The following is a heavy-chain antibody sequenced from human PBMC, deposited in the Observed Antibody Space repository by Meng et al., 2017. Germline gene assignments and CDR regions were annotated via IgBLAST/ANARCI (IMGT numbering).Heavy chain of an antibody. V-gene: IGHV3-21*01. CDR2: ISSSSSYI. CDR3: ARVGDIAYAFDY. Sequence: EVQLVESGGGLVKPGGSLSLSCAASGFTFSSYSMNWVRQAPGKGLEWVSSISSSSSYIYYADSVKGRFTISRDNAKNSLYLQMNSLRAEDTAVYYCARVGDIAYAFDYWGQGTLVTVAS. D-gene: IGHD5-12*01. CDR1: GFTFSSYS. J-gene: IGHJ4*02.